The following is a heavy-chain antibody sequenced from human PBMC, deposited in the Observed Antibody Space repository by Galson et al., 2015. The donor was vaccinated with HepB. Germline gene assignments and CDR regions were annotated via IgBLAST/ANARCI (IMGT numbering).Heavy chain of an antibody. CDR1: GGSISSSSYY. Sequence: ETLSLTCTVSGGSISSSSYYWGWIRQPPGKGLEWIGSLYYSGSTYYNPSLKSRVTISIDTSKNQFSLKLSSVTAADTAVYYCAGQRYYDSTGYFDYWGQGTLVTVS. CDR3: AGQRYYDSTGYFDY. V-gene: IGHV4-39*01. D-gene: IGHD3-22*01. CDR2: LYYSGST. J-gene: IGHJ4*02.